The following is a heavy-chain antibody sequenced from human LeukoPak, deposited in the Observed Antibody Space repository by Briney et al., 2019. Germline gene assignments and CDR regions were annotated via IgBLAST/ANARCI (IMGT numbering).Heavy chain of an antibody. CDR1: GYTFTGYY. CDR2: INPNSGDT. CDR3: ARAHSDFNYGAEGGILVVEAASGVDY. V-gene: IGHV1-2*02. J-gene: IGHJ4*02. D-gene: IGHD2-15*01. Sequence: ASVKASCMASGYTFTGYYMHWVRQAPGQGLEWMGWINPNSGDTNYAQKFQGRVTMTRDTSINTIYMELSRLRSDDTAIYYCARAHSDFNYGAEGGILVVEAASGVDYWGQGTLVTVSS.